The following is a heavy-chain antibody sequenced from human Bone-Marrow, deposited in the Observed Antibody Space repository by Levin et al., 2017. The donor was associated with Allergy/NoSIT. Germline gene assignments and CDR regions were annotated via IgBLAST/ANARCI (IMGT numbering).Heavy chain of an antibody. D-gene: IGHD1-26*01. CDR2: MSYHGRDK. CDR1: GFPFNNYQ. CDR3: ARAWEGSPRIPFDL. Sequence: PGGSLRLSCAASGFPFNNYQMHWVRQAPGKGLEWVAFMSYHGRDKEYADSVKGRFTISRDNSQNTLSLEMNSLRPEDTAVYYCARAWEGSPRIPFDLWGQGALVTVSS. V-gene: IGHV3-30*03. J-gene: IGHJ4*02.